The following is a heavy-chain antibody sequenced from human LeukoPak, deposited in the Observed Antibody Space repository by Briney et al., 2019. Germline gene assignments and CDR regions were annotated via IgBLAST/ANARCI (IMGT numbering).Heavy chain of an antibody. CDR3: AGAIGSGRDVYFYYYMDV. CDR2: FHSSGGT. D-gene: IGHD3-10*01. Sequence: SETLSLTCTVSGGSISSNHWSWIRQPPGKGLEYIGYFHSSGGTNYNPSLKSRVTISADTSKNQFSLKLTSLIAADTAVYYCAGAIGSGRDVYFYYYMDVWGKGTAVTVSS. CDR1: GGSISSNH. V-gene: IGHV4-59*01. J-gene: IGHJ6*03.